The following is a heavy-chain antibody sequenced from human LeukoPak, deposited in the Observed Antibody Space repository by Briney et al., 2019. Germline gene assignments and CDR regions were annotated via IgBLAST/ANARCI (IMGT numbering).Heavy chain of an antibody. V-gene: IGHV5-51*01. CDR1: GLTVSGHY. J-gene: IGHJ4*02. CDR2: IYPGDSDT. CDR3: ARRQGCSSTSCPPDS. Sequence: GGSLRLSCAASGLTVSGHYMSWVRQAPGKGLEWMGIIYPGDSDTRYSPSFQGQVTMSADKSINTAYLQWSSLKASDTAMYYCARRQGCSSTSCPPDSWGQGTLVTVSS. D-gene: IGHD2-2*01.